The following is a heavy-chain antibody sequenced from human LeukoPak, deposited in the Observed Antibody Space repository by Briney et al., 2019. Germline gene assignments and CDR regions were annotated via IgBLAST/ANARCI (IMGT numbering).Heavy chain of an antibody. CDR1: GYTLTELS. D-gene: IGHD1-1*01. CDR3: ATSAKTGTTESVIYYYYGMYV. J-gene: IGHJ6*02. V-gene: IGHV1-24*01. CDR2: FDPEDGET. Sequence: ASVKVSCKVSGYTLTELSMHWVRQAPGKGLEWMGGFDPEDGETIYAQKFQGRVTMTEDTSTDTAYMELSSLRSEDTAVHYCATSAKTGTTESVIYYYYGMYVWGQGTTVTVSS.